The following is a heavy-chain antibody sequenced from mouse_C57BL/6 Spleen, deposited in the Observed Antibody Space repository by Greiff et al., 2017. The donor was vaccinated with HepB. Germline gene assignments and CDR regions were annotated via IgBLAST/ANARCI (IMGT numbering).Heavy chain of an antibody. CDR2: IDPSDSYT. V-gene: IGHV1-59*01. J-gene: IGHJ4*01. CDR3: AREPRGFKGDYAMDY. D-gene: IGHD3-1*01. Sequence: QVQLQQPGAELVRPGTSVKLSCKASGYTFTSYWMHWVKQRPGQGLEWIGVIDPSDSYTNYNQKFKGKATLTVDTSSSTAYMQLSSLTSEDSAVYYCAREPRGFKGDYAMDYWGQGTSVTVSS. CDR1: GYTFTSYW.